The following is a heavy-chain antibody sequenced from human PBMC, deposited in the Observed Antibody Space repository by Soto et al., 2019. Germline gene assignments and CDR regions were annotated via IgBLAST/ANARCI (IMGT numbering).Heavy chain of an antibody. CDR2: IYHNGES. Sequence: PSETLSLTCTVSGGSISNSGWSWIRQPPGKRLEWIAFIYHNGESNYNPSLKSRLTISVDMSKSQVSLRLTSVTAADSAVYYCARAVGGSDFLGYFDYWGQGTPVTVSS. J-gene: IGHJ4*02. CDR1: GGSISNSG. V-gene: IGHV4-59*01. D-gene: IGHD1-26*01. CDR3: ARAVGGSDFLGYFDY.